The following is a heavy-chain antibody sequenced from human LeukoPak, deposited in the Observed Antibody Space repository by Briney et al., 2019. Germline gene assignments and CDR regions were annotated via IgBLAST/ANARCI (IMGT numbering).Heavy chain of an antibody. CDR2: IYHDGSYK. J-gene: IGHJ4*02. V-gene: IGHV3-33*01. Sequence: GGYLRLSCAASGFTFRNYGFHWVRQAPGKGLEWVAVIYHDGSYKFYADSVKGRFTFSRDNSKNTVFLEMNSLRGEDTAMYYCTRDSAKSFDDWGQGTLVTVSP. CDR3: TRDSAKSFDD. CDR1: GFTFRNYG. D-gene: IGHD4/OR15-4a*01.